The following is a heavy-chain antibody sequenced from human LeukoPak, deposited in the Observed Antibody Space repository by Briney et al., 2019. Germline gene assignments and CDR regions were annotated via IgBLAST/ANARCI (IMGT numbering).Heavy chain of an antibody. D-gene: IGHD3-10*01. CDR3: ARVNFKTYYYGSGSYKPKTYFDY. V-gene: IGHV1-2*04. CDR1: GYTFTGYY. CDR2: INPNSGGT. J-gene: IGHJ4*02. Sequence: ASVKVSCKASGYTFTGYYMHWVRQAPGQGLEWMGWINPNSGGTNYAQKFQGWVTMTRDTSISTAYMELSRLRSDDTAVYYCARVNFKTYYYGSGSYKPKTYFDYWGQGTLVTVSS.